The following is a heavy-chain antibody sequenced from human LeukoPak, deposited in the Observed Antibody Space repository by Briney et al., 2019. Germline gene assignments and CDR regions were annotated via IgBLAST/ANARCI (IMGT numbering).Heavy chain of an antibody. D-gene: IGHD1-26*01. V-gene: IGHV3-33*01. CDR2: IWSDGTNK. Sequence: GGSLRLSCAASGYILSDYGMHWVRQAPGKGLKWVAEIWSDGTNKYYGDSVRGRFTISRDSSENSLYLQMNSLRAEDTAVYYCACSRYSGFRIYYWGQGTLVTVSS. J-gene: IGHJ4*02. CDR3: ACSRYSGFRIYY. CDR1: GYILSDYG.